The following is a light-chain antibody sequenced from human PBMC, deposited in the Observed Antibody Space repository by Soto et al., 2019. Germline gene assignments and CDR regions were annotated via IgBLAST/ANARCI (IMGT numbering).Light chain of an antibody. Sequence: EIVLTQSPATLSVSPGERATLSCRTSQIVGTNLAWYQQKPGQAPRLLIYGAFIRAPGFPVRFRGTGSGSEFTLTISSLQSEDGALYYCQLYDKCPYTFGQGTNLEIK. J-gene: IGKJ2*01. CDR3: QLYDKCPYT. CDR2: GAF. CDR1: QIVGTN. V-gene: IGKV3-15*01.